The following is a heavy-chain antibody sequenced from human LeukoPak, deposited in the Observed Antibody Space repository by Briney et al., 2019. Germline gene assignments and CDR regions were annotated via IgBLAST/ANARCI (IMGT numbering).Heavy chain of an antibody. CDR2: ISWNSGSM. D-gene: IGHD3-3*01. CDR3: AKDYHYDRTYFDY. V-gene: IGHV3-9*01. J-gene: IGHJ4*02. CDR1: GFTFDDYA. Sequence: PGGSLRLSCAASGFTFDDYATHWVRQAPGKGLEWVSGISWNSGSMGYADSVKGRFTISRDNAKNSLYLQMNSLRAEDTALYYCAKDYHYDRTYFDYWGQGTLVTVSS.